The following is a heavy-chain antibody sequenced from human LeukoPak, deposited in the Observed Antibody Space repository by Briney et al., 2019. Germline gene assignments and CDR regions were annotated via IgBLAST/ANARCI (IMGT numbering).Heavy chain of an antibody. CDR1: GFTFSSYS. V-gene: IGHV3-21*01. CDR3: ATLEIWSGYYSSEGY. Sequence: PGGSLRLSCAASGFTFSSYSMNWVRQAPGKGLEWVSSISSSSSYIYYADSVKGRFTISRDNAKNSLYLQMNSLRAEDTAVYYCATLEIWSGYYSSEGYWGQGTLVTVSS. J-gene: IGHJ4*02. D-gene: IGHD3-3*01. CDR2: ISSSSSYI.